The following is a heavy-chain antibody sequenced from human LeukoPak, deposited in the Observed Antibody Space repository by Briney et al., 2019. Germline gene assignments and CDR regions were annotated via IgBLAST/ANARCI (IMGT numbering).Heavy chain of an antibody. CDR1: GGTFTSYY. J-gene: IGHJ5*02. V-gene: IGHV1-46*01. CDR3: ARGRGTTANINNWFDP. D-gene: IGHD4-17*01. Sequence: ASVKVSCKASGGTFTSYYMHWVRQAPGQGLEWMGIINPSGGSTSYAQKFQGRVTMTRDMSTSTVYMELSSLRSEDTAVYYCARGRGTTANINNWFDPWGQGTLVTVSS. CDR2: INPSGGST.